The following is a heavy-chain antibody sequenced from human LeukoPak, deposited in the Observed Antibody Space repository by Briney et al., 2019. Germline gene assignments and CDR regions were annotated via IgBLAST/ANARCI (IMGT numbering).Heavy chain of an antibody. V-gene: IGHV3-21*05. J-gene: IGHJ4*02. CDR2: ISSSSSDK. D-gene: IGHD6-6*01. CDR3: ARGGAARPDY. Sequence: PGGSLRLSCAASGFTLSNYGMNWVRQAPGKGLEWVSYISSSSSDKNYADFVKGRFTISRDNAKSSLFLQMNNLRVEDTAVYYCARGGAARPDYWGQGTLVTVSS. CDR1: GFTLSNYG.